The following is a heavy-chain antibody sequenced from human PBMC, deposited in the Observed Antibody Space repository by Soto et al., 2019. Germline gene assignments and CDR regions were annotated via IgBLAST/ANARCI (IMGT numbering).Heavy chain of an antibody. CDR1: GFTFSSYS. V-gene: IGHV3-21*01. D-gene: IGHD5-12*01. CDR2: ISSSSYI. CDR3: AADIVATISPYYYYGMDV. Sequence: GGSLRLSCAASGFTFSSYSMNWVRQAPGKGLEWVSSISSSSYIYYADSVKGRFTISRDNAKNSLYLQMNSLRAEDTAVYYCAADIVATISPYYYYGMDVWGQGTTVTVSS. J-gene: IGHJ6*02.